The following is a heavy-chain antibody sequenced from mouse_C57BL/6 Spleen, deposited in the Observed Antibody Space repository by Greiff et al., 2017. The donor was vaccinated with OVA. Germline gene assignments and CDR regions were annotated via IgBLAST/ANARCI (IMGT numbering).Heavy chain of an antibody. CDR3: ASSQDYGSLGWFAY. CDR1: GYAFSSYW. CDR2: IYPGDGDT. V-gene: IGHV1-80*01. D-gene: IGHD1-1*01. Sequence: QVQLQQSGAELVKPGASVKISCKASGYAFSSYWMNWVKQRPGQGLEWIGQIYPGDGDTNYNGKFKGKATLTADKSSSTAYMQLSSLTSEDSAVYFCASSQDYGSLGWFAYWGKGTMVTVSA. J-gene: IGHJ3*01.